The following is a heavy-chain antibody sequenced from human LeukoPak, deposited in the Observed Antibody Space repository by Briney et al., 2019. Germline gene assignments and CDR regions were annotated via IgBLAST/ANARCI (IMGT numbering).Heavy chain of an antibody. CDR3: ANLISSGALDY. J-gene: IGHJ4*02. V-gene: IGHV1-69*06. D-gene: IGHD2-15*01. Sequence: ASVKVSCKASGGTFSSYAISWVRQAPGQGLEWMGGIIPIFGTANYAQKFQGRVTITADKSTSTAYMELSSLRSEDTAVYYCANLISSGALDYWGQGTLVTVSS. CDR1: GGTFSSYA. CDR2: IIPIFGTA.